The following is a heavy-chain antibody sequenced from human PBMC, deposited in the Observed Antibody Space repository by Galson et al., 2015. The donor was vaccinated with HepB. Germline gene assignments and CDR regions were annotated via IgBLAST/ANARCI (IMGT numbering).Heavy chain of an antibody. CDR2: INPSGGST. J-gene: IGHJ6*02. CDR1: AYIFTNYY. Sequence: SVKVSCKAFAYIFTNYYMHWVRQAPGQGLEWMGVINPSGGSTSYAQKFQGRVTMTRDTSTRTVYMELSSLRSEDTALYYCAREPTIFGVVTLPAYYYYGMDVWGQGTTVTVSS. CDR3: AREPTIFGVVTLPAYYYYGMDV. V-gene: IGHV1-46*01. D-gene: IGHD3-3*01.